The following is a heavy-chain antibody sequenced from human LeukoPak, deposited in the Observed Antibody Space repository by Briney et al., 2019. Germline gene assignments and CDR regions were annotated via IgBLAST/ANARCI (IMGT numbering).Heavy chain of an antibody. V-gene: IGHV3-33*01. D-gene: IGHD6-19*01. J-gene: IGHJ3*02. CDR3: ASGWYGAFDI. CDR1: GFTFSSYG. CDR2: IWYDGSNK. Sequence: GGSLRLSCAASGFTFSSYGMHWVRQAPGKGLEWVAVIWYDGSNKYYADSVKGRSTISRDNSKNTLYLQMNSLRAEDTAVYYCASGWYGAFDIWGQGTMVTVSS.